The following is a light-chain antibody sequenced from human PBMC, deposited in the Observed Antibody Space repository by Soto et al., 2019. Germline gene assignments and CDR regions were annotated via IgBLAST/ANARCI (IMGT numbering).Light chain of an antibody. CDR3: SSYAGTNNYV. CDR1: SSNIGAGSD. J-gene: IGLJ1*01. Sequence: QSVLTQPPSISGAPGQRVTISCTGSSSNIGAGSDVHWYHQLPGTAPKLLIYGNTNRPSGVPDRFSGSKSGNTASLTVSGLQAEDEADYYCSSYAGTNNYVFGTGTKVTVL. CDR2: GNT. V-gene: IGLV1-40*01.